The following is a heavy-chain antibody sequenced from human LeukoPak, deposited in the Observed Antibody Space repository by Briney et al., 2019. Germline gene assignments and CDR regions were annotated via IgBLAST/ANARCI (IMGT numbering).Heavy chain of an antibody. D-gene: IGHD1-7*01. CDR3: ARVGIIGTNAFDI. V-gene: IGHV4-4*07. CDR2: IYTSGST. Sequence: PSETLSLTCTVSGGSISSYYWSWIRQPPGKGLEWIGRIYTSGSTNYNPSLKSRVTMSADTSKNQFSLKLSSVTAADAAVYYCARVGIIGTNAFDIWGQGTMVTVSP. J-gene: IGHJ3*02. CDR1: GGSISSYY.